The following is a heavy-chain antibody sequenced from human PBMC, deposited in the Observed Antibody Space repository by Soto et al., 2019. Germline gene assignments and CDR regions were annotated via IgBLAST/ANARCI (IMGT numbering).Heavy chain of an antibody. Sequence: QDQLVQSGAEVKKPGASVTVSCKASGYSFTNYGITWVRQAPGQGLEWLGWISAFNGNTHYAQKVQGRVTMTTDASRSTASMELRSLTSYDRAVYYCARDRGVAPPVAGNTHYYYNMDVWGKGTTVTVSS. CDR3: ARDRGVAPPVAGNTHYYYNMDV. CDR1: GYSFTNYG. J-gene: IGHJ6*03. D-gene: IGHD6-19*01. V-gene: IGHV1-18*01. CDR2: ISAFNGNT.